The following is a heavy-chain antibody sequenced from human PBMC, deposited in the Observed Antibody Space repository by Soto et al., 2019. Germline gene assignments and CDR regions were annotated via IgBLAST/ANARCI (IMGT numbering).Heavy chain of an antibody. V-gene: IGHV1-46*03. CDR1: GYTFTSYY. D-gene: IGHD4-17*01. J-gene: IGHJ6*02. Sequence: ASVKVSCKASGYTFTSYYMHWVRQAPGQGLEWMGIINPSGGSTSYAQKFQGRVTMTRDTSTSTVYMELSSLRSEDTAVYYCARDLYGARPYYYGMDVWGQGTTVTVSS. CDR3: ARDLYGARPYYYGMDV. CDR2: INPSGGST.